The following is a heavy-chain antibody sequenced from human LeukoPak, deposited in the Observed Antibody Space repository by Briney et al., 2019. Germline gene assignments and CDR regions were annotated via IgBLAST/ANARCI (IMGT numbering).Heavy chain of an antibody. CDR3: ARVKPGGSGSYPYYFDY. CDR1: GYTITGYY. Sequence: ASVQVSCKASGYTITGYYMHWVRQAPGQGLEWMGWINPNSGGTNYAQKFQGRVTMTRDTSISTAYMELSRLRSGDTAVYYCARVKPGGSGSYPYYFDYWGQGTLVTVSS. V-gene: IGHV1-2*02. J-gene: IGHJ4*02. D-gene: IGHD3-10*01. CDR2: INPNSGGT.